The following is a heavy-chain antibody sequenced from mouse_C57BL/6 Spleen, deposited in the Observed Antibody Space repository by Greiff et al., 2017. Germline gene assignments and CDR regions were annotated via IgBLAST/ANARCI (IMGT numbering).Heavy chain of an antibody. CDR1: GYTFTDYY. J-gene: IGHJ3*01. V-gene: IGHV1-26*01. CDR3: ARLDGLPAWFAY. CDR2: INPNNGGT. D-gene: IGHD2-2*01. Sequence: EVQLQQSGPELVKPGASVKISCKASGYTFTDYYMNWVKQSHGKSLEWIGDINPNNGGTSYNQKFKGKATLTVDKSSSTAYMELRSLTSEDSAVYYCARLDGLPAWFAYWGQGTLVTVSA.